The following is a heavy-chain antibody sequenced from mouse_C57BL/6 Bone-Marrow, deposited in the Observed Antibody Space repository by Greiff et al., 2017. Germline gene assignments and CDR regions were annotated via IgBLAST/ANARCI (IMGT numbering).Heavy chain of an antibody. J-gene: IGHJ1*03. Sequence: VQLQQSGAELVRPGASVKLSCTASGFNIKDYYMHWVKQRPEQGLEWIGRIDPEDGDTESSPKFQGKATMTADTSSNTAYLQLSSLTSEDTAVYYCTYYYGSSYWYFDVWGTGTTVTVSS. D-gene: IGHD1-1*01. CDR3: TYYYGSSYWYFDV. CDR2: IDPEDGDT. CDR1: GFNIKDYY. V-gene: IGHV14-1*01.